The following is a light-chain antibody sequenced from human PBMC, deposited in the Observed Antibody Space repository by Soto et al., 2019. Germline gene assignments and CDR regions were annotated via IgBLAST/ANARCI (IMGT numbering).Light chain of an antibody. V-gene: IGLV2-14*01. J-gene: IGLJ1*01. CDR2: DVS. CDR1: SSDVGGYNY. Sequence: QSALTQPASVSGSPGQSITISCTGTSSDVGGYNYVSWYQQHPGKAPKLMIYDVSNRPSGVSNRFSGSKSANTASLTISGAQAEDEADYYCSSYTSSSTRVFGTGTKLTVL. CDR3: SSYTSSSTRV.